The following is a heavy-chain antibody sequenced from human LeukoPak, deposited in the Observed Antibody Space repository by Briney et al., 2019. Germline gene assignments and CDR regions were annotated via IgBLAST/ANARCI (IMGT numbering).Heavy chain of an antibody. CDR2: IYYTGYT. J-gene: IGHJ4*02. D-gene: IGHD2-2*01. Sequence: SETLSLTCTVSGDSISDYYWSWIRQPPGKGLEWIGYIYYTGYTNDNPSLKSRVTMSVDTSKNQFSLKLTSATAADTAVYYCARGRGSSTKHNTDYWGQGTLATVSS. V-gene: IGHV4-59*01. CDR3: ARGRGSSTKHNTDY. CDR1: GDSISDYY.